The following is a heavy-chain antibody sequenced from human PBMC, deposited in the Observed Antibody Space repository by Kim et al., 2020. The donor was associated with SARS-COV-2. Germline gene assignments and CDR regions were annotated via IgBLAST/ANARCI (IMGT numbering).Heavy chain of an antibody. CDR2: ISGSGGST. V-gene: IGHV3-23*01. D-gene: IGHD2-21*02. Sequence: GGSLRLSCAAPGFTFSSYAMSWVRQAPGKGLEWVSAISGSGGSTYYADSVKGRFTISRDNSKNTLYLQMNSLRAEDTAVYYCAKLKGGDCSLASCWYFDLWGRGTLVTVSS. CDR1: GFTFSSYA. J-gene: IGHJ2*01. CDR3: AKLKGGDCSLASCWYFDL.